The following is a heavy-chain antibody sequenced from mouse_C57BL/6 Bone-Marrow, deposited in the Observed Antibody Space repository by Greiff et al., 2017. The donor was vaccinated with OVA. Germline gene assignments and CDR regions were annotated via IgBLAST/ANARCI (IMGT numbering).Heavy chain of an antibody. CDR3: ARPSYGDY. CDR1: GYTFTSYW. Sequence: QVHVKQPGAELVKPGASVKLSCKASGYTFTSYWMHWVKQRPGQGLEWIGMIHPNSGSTNYNEKFKSKATLTVDKSSSTAYMQLSSLTSEDSAVYYCARPSYGDYWGQGTTLTVSS. V-gene: IGHV1-64*01. D-gene: IGHD2-10*01. J-gene: IGHJ2*01. CDR2: IHPNSGST.